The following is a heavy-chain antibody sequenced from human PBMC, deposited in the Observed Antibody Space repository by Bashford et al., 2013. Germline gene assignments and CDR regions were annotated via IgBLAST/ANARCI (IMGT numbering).Heavy chain of an antibody. CDR1: GGSISSSNW. CDR3: ARGESWGVIPQGYYYGMDV. Sequence: SETLSLTCAVSGGSISSSNWWSWVRQPPGKGLEWIGEIYHSGSTNYNPSLKSRVTISVDKSKNQFSLKLSSVTAADTAVYYCARGESWGVIPQGYYYGMDVWGQGTTVTVSS. D-gene: IGHD2-2*01. V-gene: IGHV4-4*02. J-gene: IGHJ6*02. CDR2: IYHSGST.